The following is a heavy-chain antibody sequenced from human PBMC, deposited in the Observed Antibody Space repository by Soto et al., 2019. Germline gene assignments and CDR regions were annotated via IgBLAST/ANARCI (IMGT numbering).Heavy chain of an antibody. Sequence: GGSLILSCAASGFTFSDYYMSWIRQAPGKGLEWVSYISSSGSTIYYADSVKGRFTISRDNAKNSLYLQMNSPRAEDTAVYYCARVQYYDFWSGSQYYFDYWGQGTLVTVSS. CDR1: GFTFSDYY. CDR3: ARVQYYDFWSGSQYYFDY. CDR2: ISSSGSTI. V-gene: IGHV3-11*01. D-gene: IGHD3-3*01. J-gene: IGHJ4*02.